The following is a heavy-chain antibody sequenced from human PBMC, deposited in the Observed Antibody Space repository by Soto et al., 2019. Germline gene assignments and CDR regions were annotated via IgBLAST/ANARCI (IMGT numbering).Heavy chain of an antibody. CDR1: GFTFSSYS. J-gene: IGHJ4*02. CDR2: ISSSSSYI. Sequence: EVQLVESGGGLVKPGGSLRLSCAASGFTFSSYSMNWVRQAPGKGLEWVSSISSSSSYIYYADSVKGRFTISRDNAKNSLYLQMNSLRAEDTAVYYCARRGGSSSWYGEFDYWGQGTLVTVSS. CDR3: ARRGGSSSWYGEFDY. D-gene: IGHD6-13*01. V-gene: IGHV3-21*01.